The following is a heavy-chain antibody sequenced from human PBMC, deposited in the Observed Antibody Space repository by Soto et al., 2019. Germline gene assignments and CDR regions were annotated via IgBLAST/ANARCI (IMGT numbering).Heavy chain of an antibody. V-gene: IGHV3-66*01. CDR3: ARYCSSTSCPLGYYYYYYMDV. CDR1: GFTVRSNY. CDR2: IYSGGST. D-gene: IGHD2-2*01. Sequence: GGSLRLSCAASGFTVRSNYMSWVRQAPGKGLEWVSVIYSGGSTYYADSVKGRFTISRDNSKNTLYLQMNSLRAEDTAVYYCARYCSSTSCPLGYYYYYYMDVWGKGTTVTVSS. J-gene: IGHJ6*03.